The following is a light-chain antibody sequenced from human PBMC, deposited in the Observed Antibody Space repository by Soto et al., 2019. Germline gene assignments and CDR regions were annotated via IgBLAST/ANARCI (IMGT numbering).Light chain of an antibody. Sequence: DIQMTQSPSTVSASVGDRVTITCRASQSISSWLAWYQQKPGKAPKLLSYKASSLESGDPSRFSGSGSGTEFTLTNSRLQPDDFATYYCQQYNSYPGSFGQGTKVEIK. CDR2: KAS. V-gene: IGKV1-5*03. J-gene: IGKJ1*01. CDR3: QQYNSYPGS. CDR1: QSISSW.